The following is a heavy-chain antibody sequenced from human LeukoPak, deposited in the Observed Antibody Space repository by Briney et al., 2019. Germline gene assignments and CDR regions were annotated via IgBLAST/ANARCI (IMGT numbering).Heavy chain of an antibody. Sequence: GGSLRLSCAVSGFTFSSYAMSWVRQAPGKGLEWVSAISGSGGSTYYADSVKGRFTISRDNSKNTLYLQMNSLRAEDTAVYYCAKDKSSTSCYDYWGQGTLVTVSS. D-gene: IGHD2-2*01. V-gene: IGHV3-23*01. CDR1: GFTFSSYA. J-gene: IGHJ4*02. CDR2: ISGSGGST. CDR3: AKDKSSTSCYDY.